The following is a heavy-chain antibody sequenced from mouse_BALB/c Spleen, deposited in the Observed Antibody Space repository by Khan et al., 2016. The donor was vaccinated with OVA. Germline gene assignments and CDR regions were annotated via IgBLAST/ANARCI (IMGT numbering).Heavy chain of an antibody. J-gene: IGHJ2*01. CDR3: ARRGLRWDFDY. Sequence: QVQLKQSGAELAKPGASVKMSCKASGYTFINYWILWVKQRPGQGLEWIGYINPSTGYTEYNQNFKDKATLTADKTSSKAYLQLSILTAEDSVDYYCARRGLRWDFDYWGQGTTLTVSS. CDR2: INPSTGYT. V-gene: IGHV1-7*01. CDR1: GYTFINYW. D-gene: IGHD1-1*01.